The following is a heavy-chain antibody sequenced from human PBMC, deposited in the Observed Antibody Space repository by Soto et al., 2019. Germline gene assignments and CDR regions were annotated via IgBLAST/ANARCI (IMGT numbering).Heavy chain of an antibody. D-gene: IGHD6-19*01. J-gene: IGHJ3*02. CDR2: ISAYNGNT. Sequence: GASVKVSCKASGYTFTSYGISWVRQAPGQGLEWMGWISAYNGNTNYAQKLQGRVTMTTDTSTSTAYMELRSLRSDDTAVYYCARSKQWLVPDAFDIWGQGTMVTVSS. CDR3: ARSKQWLVPDAFDI. CDR1: GYTFTSYG. V-gene: IGHV1-18*01.